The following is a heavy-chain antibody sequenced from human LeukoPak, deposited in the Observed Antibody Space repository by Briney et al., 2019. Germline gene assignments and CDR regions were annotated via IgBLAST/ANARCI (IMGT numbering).Heavy chain of an antibody. CDR3: ARKYCSSTSCLIDN. D-gene: IGHD2-2*01. J-gene: IGHJ4*02. CDR1: GFTFSSYE. V-gene: IGHV3-48*03. Sequence: GGSLRLSCAASGFTFSSYEMNWVRQAPGKGLEWVSYISGSGTSIYYADSVKGRFTISRDNAKNSLYLQMNSLRAEDTAVYYCARKYCSSTSCLIDNWGQGALVTVSS. CDR2: ISGSGTSI.